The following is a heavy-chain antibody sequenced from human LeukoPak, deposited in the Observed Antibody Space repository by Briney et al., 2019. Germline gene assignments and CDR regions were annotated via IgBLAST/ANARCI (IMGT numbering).Heavy chain of an antibody. J-gene: IGHJ4*02. V-gene: IGHV3-23*01. Sequence: GGSLRLSCAASGFTFSSYAMSWVRQAPGKGLEWVSAISGSGGSTYYADSVKGRFTISRDNSKNTLYLQMNSLRAGDTAVYYCAKSSYYDSSGFYREYYFDYWGQGTLVPVSS. CDR3: AKSSYYDSSGFYREYYFDY. CDR2: ISGSGGST. CDR1: GFTFSSYA. D-gene: IGHD3-22*01.